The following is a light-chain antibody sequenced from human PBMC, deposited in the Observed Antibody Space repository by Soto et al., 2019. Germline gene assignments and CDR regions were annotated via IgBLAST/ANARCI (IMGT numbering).Light chain of an antibody. CDR1: QSVSSNY. Sequence: EIVLTQSPGTLSLSPGERATLSCRASQSVSSNYLAWYQQKPGQAPRLLMYGASSRATGSPDRFSGSGSGTDVTLTISRLEPEDFAVYYCQQYGSSLPWTFGQGTKV. V-gene: IGKV3-20*01. CDR3: QQYGSSLPWT. J-gene: IGKJ1*01. CDR2: GAS.